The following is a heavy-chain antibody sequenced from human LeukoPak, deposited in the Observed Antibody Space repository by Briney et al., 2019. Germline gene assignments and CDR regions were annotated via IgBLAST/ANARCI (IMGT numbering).Heavy chain of an antibody. J-gene: IGHJ4*02. D-gene: IGHD6-13*01. CDR2: INPSGGST. CDR3: ARDGMSVGAAAGKEGY. V-gene: IGHV1-46*01. CDR1: GYTFTSYY. Sequence: GASVKVSCKASGYTFTSYYMHWVRQAPGQGLEWMGIINPSGGSTSYAQKFQGRVTMTRDTSTSTVYMELSSLRSEDTAVYYCARDGMSVGAAAGKEGYWGQGTLVTVSS.